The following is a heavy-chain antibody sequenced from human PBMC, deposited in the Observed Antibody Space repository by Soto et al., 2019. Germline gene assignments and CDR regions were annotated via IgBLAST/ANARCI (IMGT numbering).Heavy chain of an antibody. Sequence: SETLSLTCAVYGGSFSGYYWSWIRQPPGKGLEWIGEINHSGSTKYNPSLKSRVTISVDTSKNQFSLNLSSVPAADTAVYYCAREKWYYDILTGYPNWSDTWGQGTPVTV. CDR2: INHSGST. J-gene: IGHJ5*02. CDR1: GGSFSGYY. V-gene: IGHV4-34*01. CDR3: AREKWYYDILTGYPNWSDT. D-gene: IGHD3-9*01.